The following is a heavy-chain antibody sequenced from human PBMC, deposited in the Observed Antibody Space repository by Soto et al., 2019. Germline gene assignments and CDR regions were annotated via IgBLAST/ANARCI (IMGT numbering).Heavy chain of an antibody. CDR1: GFTFTSSA. V-gene: IGHV1-58*01. CDR2: IVVGSGNT. CDR3: AAGDNDFWSAAGH. D-gene: IGHD3-3*01. J-gene: IGHJ4*02. Sequence: SVKVSCKASGFTFTSSAVQWVRQARGQRLEWIGWIVVGSGNTNYAQKFQERVTITRDMFTSTAYMELCSLRSEVTAVYYCAAGDNDFWSAAGHWGRGTLFTVSS.